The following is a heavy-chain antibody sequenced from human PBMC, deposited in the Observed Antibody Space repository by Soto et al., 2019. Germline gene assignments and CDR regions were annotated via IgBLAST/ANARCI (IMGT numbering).Heavy chain of an antibody. CDR2: INGDGSST. V-gene: IGHV3-74*01. D-gene: IGHD2-21*01. CDR1: GFTFSRYW. Sequence: EVQLVESGGGLVQPGGSLRLSCAASGFTFSRYWMYWVRQAPGKGLVWVSRINGDGSSTTYADSVKGRFTISRNNANNTLHLEMNRLSAEDTGLNDCASWGGTSRLWDFDLWGRGTLVTVSS. CDR3: ASWGGTSRLWDFDL. J-gene: IGHJ2*01.